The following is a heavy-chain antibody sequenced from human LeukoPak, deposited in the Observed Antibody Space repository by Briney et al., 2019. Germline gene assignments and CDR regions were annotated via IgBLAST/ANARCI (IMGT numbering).Heavy chain of an antibody. D-gene: IGHD2-21*02. V-gene: IGHV1-2*02. CDR1: GYTFTGYY. Sequence: ASVKVSCKASGYTFTGYYMHWVRQAPGQGLEWMGWINPNSGGTNYAQKFQGRVTMTRDTSISTAYMELSRLRSDDTAVYYCARVDRMVVTAIPFDYWGQGTLVTVSS. CDR3: ARVDRMVVTAIPFDY. CDR2: INPNSGGT. J-gene: IGHJ4*02.